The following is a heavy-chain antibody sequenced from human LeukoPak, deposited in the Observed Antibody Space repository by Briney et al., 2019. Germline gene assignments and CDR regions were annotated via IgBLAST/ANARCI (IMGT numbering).Heavy chain of an antibody. V-gene: IGHV3-30*18. J-gene: IGHJ4*02. Sequence: GGSLRLSCAASGFTFSSYGMHWVRQAPGKGLEWVAVISYDGSNKYYADSVKGRFTISRDNSKNTLYLQMNSLRAEDTAVYYCANFIRYFDWLLSPSGYWGQGTLVTVSS. CDR1: GFTFSSYG. CDR3: ANFIRYFDWLLSPSGY. CDR2: ISYDGSNK. D-gene: IGHD3-9*01.